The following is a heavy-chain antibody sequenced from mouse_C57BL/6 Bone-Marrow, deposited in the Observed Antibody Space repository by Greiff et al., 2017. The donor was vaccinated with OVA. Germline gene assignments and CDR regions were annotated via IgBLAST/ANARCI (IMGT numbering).Heavy chain of an antibody. CDR3: ARAPMISEFFDY. V-gene: IGHV3-6*01. CDR1: GYSITSGYY. Sequence: VQLKESGPGLVKPSQSLSLTCSVTGYSITSGYYWNWIRQFPGNKLEWMGYISYDGSNNYNPSLKNRISITRDTSKNQFFLKLNSVTTEDPAPDYCARAPMISEFFDYWGQGTTLTVSS. D-gene: IGHD2-4*01. J-gene: IGHJ2*01. CDR2: ISYDGSN.